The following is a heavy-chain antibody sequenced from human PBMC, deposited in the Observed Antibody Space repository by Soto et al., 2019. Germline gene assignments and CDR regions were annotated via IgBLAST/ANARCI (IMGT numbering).Heavy chain of an antibody. CDR1: GYSFTSYW. Sequence: EVKLVQSGAEVKKPGESLRISCKGSGYSFTSYWISWVRQMPGKGLEWMGRIDPSDSYTNYSPSFQGHVTISADKSISTAYLQGSSLKASDTAMYYCARQLGYCSGGSCYDGDTDYWGQGTLVTVSS. CDR3: ARQLGYCSGGSCYDGDTDY. D-gene: IGHD2-15*01. V-gene: IGHV5-10-1*03. J-gene: IGHJ4*02. CDR2: IDPSDSYT.